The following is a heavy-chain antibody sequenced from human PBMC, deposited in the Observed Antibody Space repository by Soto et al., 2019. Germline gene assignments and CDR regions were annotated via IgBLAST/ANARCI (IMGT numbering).Heavy chain of an antibody. V-gene: IGHV4-59*11. Sequence: RSHDWSLIRKTQGKGLEWIGYIYYSGSTNYNPSLKSRVTIPVDTSKNQLTLKLSSVTAADTAVYYCAREPSRPGYDGSGYYCYAVLAILGQG. CDR2: IYYSGST. CDR1: RSHD. CDR3: AREPSRPGYDGSGYYCYAVLAI. D-gene: IGHD3-22*01. J-gene: IGHJ6*01.